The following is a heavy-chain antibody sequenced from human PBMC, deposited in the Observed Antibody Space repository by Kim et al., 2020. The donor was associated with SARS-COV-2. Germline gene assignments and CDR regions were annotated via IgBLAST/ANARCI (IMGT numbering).Heavy chain of an antibody. CDR2: INPSGGST. V-gene: IGHV1-46*01. D-gene: IGHD2-2*01. CDR3: ARAGGYCSSTSCYGQNYYYYGMDV. J-gene: IGHJ6*02. Sequence: ASVKVSCKASGYTFTSYYMHWVRQAPGQGLEWMGIINPSGGSTSYAQKFQGRVTMTRDTSTSTVYMELSSLRSEDTAVYYCARAGGYCSSTSCYGQNYYYYGMDVWGQGTTVTVSS. CDR1: GYTFTSYY.